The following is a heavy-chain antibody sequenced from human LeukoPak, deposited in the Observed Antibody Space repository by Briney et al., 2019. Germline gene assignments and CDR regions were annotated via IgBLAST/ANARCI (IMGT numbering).Heavy chain of an antibody. J-gene: IGHJ4*02. V-gene: IGHV3-30*02. D-gene: IGHD1-14*01. CDR3: VKDNPLDY. CDR1: GFTFTNYG. CDR2: IRNDGSNK. Sequence: PGGSLRLSCGASGFTFTNYGMHWVRQAPGKGLEWVAFIRNDGSNKYYAESVKGRFTISRDNSKNTLYLHINSLRAEDTAVYYCVKDNPLDYWGQGTLVIVSS.